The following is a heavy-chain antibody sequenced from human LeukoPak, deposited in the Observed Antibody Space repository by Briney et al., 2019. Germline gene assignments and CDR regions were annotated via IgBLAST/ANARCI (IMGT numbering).Heavy chain of an antibody. CDR1: GYTFTSYY. CDR3: ARDNSVGDNAWWFDP. V-gene: IGHV1-46*01. D-gene: IGHD1-26*01. CDR2: INPTGGST. Sequence: ASVKVSCKAFGYTFTSYYMHWVRQAPGQGLEWMGLINPTGGSTGYAQKFQGRVTMTRDMSTSTDYMELSSLRSEDTAIYYCARDNSVGDNAWWFDPWGQGTLATVSS. J-gene: IGHJ5*02.